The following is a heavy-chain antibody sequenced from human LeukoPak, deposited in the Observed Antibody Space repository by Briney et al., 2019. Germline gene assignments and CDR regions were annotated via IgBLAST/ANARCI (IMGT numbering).Heavy chain of an antibody. D-gene: IGHD6-13*01. CDR2: INPNSGGT. V-gene: IGHV1-2*02. CDR3: ARAQSLAVIAAGESVGGANWFDP. J-gene: IGHJ5*02. Sequence: GASVNVSCTASGYTFTGYYMHWVRQAPGQGLEWMGWINPNSGGTNYAQKFQGRVTMTRGESIRKDYMELSRLTSDDTAVYYCARAQSLAVIAAGESVGGANWFDPWGQGTLVTVSS. CDR1: GYTFTGYY.